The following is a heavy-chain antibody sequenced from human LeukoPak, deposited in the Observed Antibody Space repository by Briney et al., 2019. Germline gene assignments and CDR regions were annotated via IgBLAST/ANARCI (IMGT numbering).Heavy chain of an antibody. CDR2: ITGSGTST. J-gene: IGHJ4*02. D-gene: IGHD6-19*01. CDR1: GFTSSYA. CDR3: AKYISGWYYFDY. V-gene: IGHV3-23*01. Sequence: PGGSLRLSCAASGFTSSYAMSWVRQAPGKGLEWVSAITGSGTSTYYADSVKGRFTISRDNSKNTLYLQMNSLRAEDTAVYYCAKYISGWYYFDYWGQGTLVTVSS.